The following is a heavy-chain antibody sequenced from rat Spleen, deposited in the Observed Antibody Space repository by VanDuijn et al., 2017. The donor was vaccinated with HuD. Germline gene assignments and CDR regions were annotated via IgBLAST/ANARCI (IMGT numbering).Heavy chain of an antibody. V-gene: IGHV3-3*01. D-gene: IGHD1-10*01. J-gene: IGHJ2*01. CDR2: INSEGTT. CDR1: GYSLTSSYR. CDR3: ARDNTKKAY. Sequence: EVQLQESGPGLVKPSQSLSLTCSVTGYSLTSSYRWNWIRQFPGNKLEWMGDINSEGTTNYNPALKSRISMTSATSKKKVFLQENSVQNKDTAPYYCARDNTKKAYWEQGEMVTRSS.